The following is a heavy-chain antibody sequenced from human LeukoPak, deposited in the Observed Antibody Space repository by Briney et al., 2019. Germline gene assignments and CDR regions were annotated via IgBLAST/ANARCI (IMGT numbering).Heavy chain of an antibody. Sequence: PGGSLRLSCAASGFTFSTYAISWVRQAPGKGLEWVSCISSTSNYIFYADSVRGRFTISRDNAKNSLYLQMDSLRAEDTAVYYCARGAYSSGWAYFDHWGQGTLVTVSS. J-gene: IGHJ4*02. D-gene: IGHD6-19*01. CDR1: GFTFSTYA. CDR3: ARGAYSSGWAYFDH. V-gene: IGHV3-21*01. CDR2: ISSTSNYI.